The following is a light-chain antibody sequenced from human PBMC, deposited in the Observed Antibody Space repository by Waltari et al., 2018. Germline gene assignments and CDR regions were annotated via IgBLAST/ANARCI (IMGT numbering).Light chain of an antibody. Sequence: DIQKTQSPSSLSASVGDRVTITCRASQSISTSVNWYQQKPGKAPRLLVYASSGLQSGVPSKFSGGGFGTNFTLTITSLEPEDFATYYCQQSYDNPLTFGGGTRVESK. CDR1: QSISTS. CDR3: QQSYDNPLT. V-gene: IGKV1-39*01. J-gene: IGKJ4*01. CDR2: ASS.